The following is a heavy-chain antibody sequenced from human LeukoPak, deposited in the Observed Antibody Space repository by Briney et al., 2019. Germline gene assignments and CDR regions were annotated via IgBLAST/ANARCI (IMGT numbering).Heavy chain of an antibody. J-gene: IGHJ6*03. CDR2: ISASGSVT. CDR1: GFSFSTYE. Sequence: GGSLRLSCAASGFSFSTYEMNWVRQAPGKGLEWISYISASGSVTHYADSVEGRFTISRDNGKNSLYLQMNSLRGDDTAVYYCAREVVVAATRYMDVWGKGTTVTISS. CDR3: AREVVVAATRYMDV. V-gene: IGHV3-48*03. D-gene: IGHD2-15*01.